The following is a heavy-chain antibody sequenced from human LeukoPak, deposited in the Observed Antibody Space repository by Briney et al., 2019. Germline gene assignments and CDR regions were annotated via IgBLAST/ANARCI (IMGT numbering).Heavy chain of an antibody. V-gene: IGHV3-33*08. CDR3: ARDGHYYDSSGYFRY. CDR2: IWYDGSNK. Sequence: GGSLRLSCAASGFTLSAYAMHWVRQAPGKGLEWVAVIWYDGSNKYYADSVKGRFTISRDNSKNTLYLQMNSLRAEDTAVYYCARDGHYYDSSGYFRYWGQGTLVTVSS. D-gene: IGHD3-22*01. CDR1: GFTLSAYA. J-gene: IGHJ4*02.